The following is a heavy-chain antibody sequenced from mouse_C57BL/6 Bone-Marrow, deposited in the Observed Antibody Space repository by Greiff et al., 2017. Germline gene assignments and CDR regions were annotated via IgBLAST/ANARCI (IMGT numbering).Heavy chain of an antibody. Sequence: EVQLQESGGGLVQPKGSLKLSCAASGFSFNTYAMNWVRQAPGKGLEWVARIRSKSNNYATYYADSVKDRFTISRDDSESMLYLQMNNLKTEDTAMYYCVRHESSYDYEGAMDYWGQGTSVTVSS. D-gene: IGHD2-4*01. CDR2: IRSKSNNYAT. J-gene: IGHJ4*01. CDR1: GFSFNTYA. V-gene: IGHV10-1*01. CDR3: VRHESSYDYEGAMDY.